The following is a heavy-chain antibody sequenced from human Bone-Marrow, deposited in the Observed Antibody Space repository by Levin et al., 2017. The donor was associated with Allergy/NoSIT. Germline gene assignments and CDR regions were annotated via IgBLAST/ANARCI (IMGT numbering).Heavy chain of an antibody. V-gene: IGHV2-5*02. Sequence: TLSLTLTCTFSGFSLSTSGVSVAWIRQPPGKALEWVAHIYWDDDKRYSPSLKSRVTISKDTSKNQVVLTMTNMDPVDTATHYCAHSGKYNYGFSGGIDSWGQGTLVIVSS. D-gene: IGHD5-12*01. J-gene: IGHJ4*02. CDR3: AHSGKYNYGFSGGIDS. CDR1: GFSLSTSGVS. CDR2: IYWDDDK.